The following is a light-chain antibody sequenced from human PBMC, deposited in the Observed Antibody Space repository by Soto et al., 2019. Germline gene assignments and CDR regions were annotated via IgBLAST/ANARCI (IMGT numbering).Light chain of an antibody. J-gene: IGKJ1*01. CDR3: QQYEASPWT. V-gene: IGKV3-20*01. CDR2: ATS. Sequence: ENVLTQSPGTLSLSPGEGASLSCRASQRVISDYSGSYQQKEGQAPRLIMYATSRRATGIPDRFSGSGSETDFTLTISRVEPEDSAIYYCQQYEASPWTFGQGTKLEIK. CDR1: QRVISDY.